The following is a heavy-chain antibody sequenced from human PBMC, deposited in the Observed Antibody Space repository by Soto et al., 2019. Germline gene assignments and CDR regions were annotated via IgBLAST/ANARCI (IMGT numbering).Heavy chain of an antibody. CDR3: ARDNAAVVVPAGGMDV. J-gene: IGHJ6*02. Sequence: PSETLSLTCTVSGGSISSGGYYWSWIRQHPGKGLEWIGYIYYSGSTYYNPSLKSRVTISVDTSKNQFSLKLSSVTAADTAVYYCARDNAAVVVPAGGMDVWGQGTTVTAP. CDR2: IYYSGST. V-gene: IGHV4-31*03. CDR1: GGSISSGGYY. D-gene: IGHD2-2*01.